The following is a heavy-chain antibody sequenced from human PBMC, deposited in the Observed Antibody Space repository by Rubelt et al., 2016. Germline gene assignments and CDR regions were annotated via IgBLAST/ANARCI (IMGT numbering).Heavy chain of an antibody. CDR2: IYYSGST. D-gene: IGHD5-18*01. Sequence: QVQLQESGPGLVKPSQTLSLTCTVSGGSISSGGYYWSWIRQHPGKGLEWIGYIYYSGSTYYNPSLSDRVTISVDTAKNQFSLKLSSVTAADTAVYYCARDTWIQLRLDYYGMDVWGQGTTVTVSS. CDR3: ARDTWIQLRLDYYGMDV. J-gene: IGHJ6*02. V-gene: IGHV4-31*03. CDR1: GGSISSGGYY.